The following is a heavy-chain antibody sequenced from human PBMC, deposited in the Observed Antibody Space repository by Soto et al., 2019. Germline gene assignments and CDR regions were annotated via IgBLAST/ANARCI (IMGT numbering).Heavy chain of an antibody. D-gene: IGHD2-8*01. J-gene: IGHJ4*02. CDR1: GGSISSSSYY. Sequence: SETLSLTCTVSGGSISSSSYYWGWIRQPPGKGLEWIGSIYYSGSTYYNPSLKSRVTISVDTSKNQFSLKLSSVTAAETAGYYCARHLGNIVLMVYAPPAFGYWGQGTLVTVSS. CDR3: ARHLGNIVLMVYAPPAFGY. CDR2: IYYSGST. V-gene: IGHV4-39*01.